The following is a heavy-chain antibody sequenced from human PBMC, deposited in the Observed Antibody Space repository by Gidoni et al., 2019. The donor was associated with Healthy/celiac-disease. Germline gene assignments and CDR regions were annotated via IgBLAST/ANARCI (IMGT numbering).Heavy chain of an antibody. CDR2: IYHSGST. CDR1: GGSISSSNS. Sequence: QVQLQESGPGLVKPSGTLSLTCAVSGGSISSSNSWSWVRQPPGKGLGWIGEIYHSGSTNYKPSLKSRVTISVDKSKNQFSLKLSSVTAADTAVYYCAGPDGGNSEYFQHWGQGTLVTVSS. J-gene: IGHJ1*01. CDR3: AGPDGGNSEYFQH. D-gene: IGHD2-21*02. V-gene: IGHV4-4*02.